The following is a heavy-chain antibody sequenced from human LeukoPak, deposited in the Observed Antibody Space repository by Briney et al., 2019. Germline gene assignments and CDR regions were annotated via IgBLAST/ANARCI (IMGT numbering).Heavy chain of an antibody. CDR3: ARDLSGPWTYDY. J-gene: IGHJ4*01. Sequence: GGSLRLSCAASGFTFRNYYMHWVRQAPGKGLEWVAVISLDGNNEYYADSVKGRFSLSRDNSMNTLYLQLNSLRTEDTAMYYCARDLSGPWTYDYWGQGTLVTVSS. CDR2: ISLDGNNE. CDR1: GFTFRNYY. D-gene: IGHD3/OR15-3a*01. V-gene: IGHV3-30-3*01.